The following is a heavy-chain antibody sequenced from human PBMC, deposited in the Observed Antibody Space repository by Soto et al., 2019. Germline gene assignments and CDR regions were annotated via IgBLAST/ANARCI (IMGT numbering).Heavy chain of an antibody. CDR2: IYWNDDK. D-gene: IGHD6-19*01. CDR1: GFSLSTSGVG. J-gene: IGHJ4*02. CDR3: ARVPGYSSGHGGYFDY. V-gene: IGHV2-5*01. Sequence: GSGPTLVNPTQTLTLTCTFSGFSLSTSGVGVGWIRQPPGKALEWLALIYWNDDKRYSPSLKSRLTITKDTSKNQVVLTMTNMDPVDTATYYCARVPGYSSGHGGYFDYWGQGTLVTVSS.